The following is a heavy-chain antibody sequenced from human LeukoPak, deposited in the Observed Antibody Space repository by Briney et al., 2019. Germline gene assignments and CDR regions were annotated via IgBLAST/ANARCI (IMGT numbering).Heavy chain of an antibody. J-gene: IGHJ4*02. V-gene: IGHV3-21*06. D-gene: IGHD6-13*01. CDR2: ISSSSRYI. CDR3: ARVAEAAAFDS. Sequence: GGSLRLSCAASGFTFSSYSMNWVRQAPGKGLEWVSSISSSSRYIYYADSMKGRFTISRDNSKNSLYLQMNSLRAEDTAVYYCARVAEAAAFDSWGQGTLVTVSS. CDR1: GFTFSSYS.